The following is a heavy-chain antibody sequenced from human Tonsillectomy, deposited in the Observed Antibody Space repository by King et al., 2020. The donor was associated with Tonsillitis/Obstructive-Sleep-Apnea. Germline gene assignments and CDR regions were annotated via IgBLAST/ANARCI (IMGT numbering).Heavy chain of an antibody. V-gene: IGHV1-69*01. J-gene: IGHJ6*03. CDR1: GGTFSSYA. CDR2: IIPIFGTT. Sequence: QLVQSGAEVKKPGSSVKVSCKASGGTFSSYAISWVRQAPGQGLEWMGGIIPIFGTTTYAQKFRGRVTITADESTSTDYMELSTLRSEDTAVYYCARASEATTDSGSIGYYNMDVWGKGTTVTVSS. CDR3: ARASEATTDSGSIGYYNMDV. D-gene: IGHD1-26*01.